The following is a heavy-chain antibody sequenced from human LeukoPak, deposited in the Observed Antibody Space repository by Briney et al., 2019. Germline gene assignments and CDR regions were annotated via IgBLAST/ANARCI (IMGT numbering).Heavy chain of an antibody. CDR2: IYYSGST. CDR1: GGSISSGGYY. CDR3: ARDPCLGYCSSTSCYGFCYYYGMDV. Sequence: SETLSLTCTVSGGSISSGGYYWSWIRQHPGKGLEWIGYIYYSGSTYYNPSLKSRVTISVDKSKNQFSLKLSSVTAADTAVYYCARDPCLGYCSSTSCYGFCYYYGMDVWGQGTTVTVSS. D-gene: IGHD2-2*01. V-gene: IGHV4-31*03. J-gene: IGHJ6*02.